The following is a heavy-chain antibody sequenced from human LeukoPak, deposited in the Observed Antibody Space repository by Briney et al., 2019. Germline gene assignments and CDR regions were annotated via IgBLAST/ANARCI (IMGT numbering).Heavy chain of an antibody. V-gene: IGHV3-23*01. CDR3: AKEDPGIALDY. Sequence: GGAPRLPLGASGFTFSSQALNWVRQAPGEGLEWVSAISGSGGSTYYADSVKGRFTISRDNSKNTLYLQMNSLRAEDTAVYYCAKEDPGIALDYWGQGTLVTVSS. CDR1: GFTFSSQA. J-gene: IGHJ4*02. CDR2: ISGSGGST. D-gene: IGHD6-13*01.